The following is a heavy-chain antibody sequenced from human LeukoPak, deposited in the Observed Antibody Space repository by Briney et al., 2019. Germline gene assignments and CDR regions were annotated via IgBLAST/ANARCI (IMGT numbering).Heavy chain of an antibody. Sequence: PVASVKVSCKASGYTFTSYDINWVRQATGQGLEWMGWMNPNSGNTGYAQKFQGRVTITRNTSISTAYMELSSLRSEDTAVYYCARDNSVEDIAWWFDPWGQGTLVTVSS. CDR1: GYTFTSYD. CDR2: MNPNSGNT. D-gene: IGHD2-15*01. CDR3: ARDNSVEDIAWWFDP. V-gene: IGHV1-8*03. J-gene: IGHJ5*02.